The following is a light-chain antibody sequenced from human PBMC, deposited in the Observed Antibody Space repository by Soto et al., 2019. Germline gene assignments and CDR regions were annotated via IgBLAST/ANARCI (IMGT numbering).Light chain of an antibody. Sequence: SYELTQPPSVSVSPGQTASITCSGAKLGDKYACWYQQKPGQSPVLVIYQDSKRPSGIPERFSGSNSGNTATLTISGTQAMDEADYYCQAWDSSTARYVFGTGTQLTVL. J-gene: IGLJ1*01. CDR1: KLGDKY. CDR3: QAWDSSTARYV. CDR2: QDS. V-gene: IGLV3-1*01.